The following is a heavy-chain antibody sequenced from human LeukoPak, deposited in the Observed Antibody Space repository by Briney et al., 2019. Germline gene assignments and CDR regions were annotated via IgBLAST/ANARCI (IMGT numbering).Heavy chain of an antibody. Sequence: GASVKVSCKASGYTFTSYYMHWVRQAPGQGLEWMGIINPSGGSTSYAQKFLGRVTMTRDMSTSTVYMELSSLRSEDTAVYYCARVFSSGGRWYYYYYYMDVWGKGTTVTISS. D-gene: IGHD2-15*01. CDR2: INPSGGST. J-gene: IGHJ6*03. CDR3: ARVFSSGGRWYYYYYYMDV. CDR1: GYTFTSYY. V-gene: IGHV1-46*01.